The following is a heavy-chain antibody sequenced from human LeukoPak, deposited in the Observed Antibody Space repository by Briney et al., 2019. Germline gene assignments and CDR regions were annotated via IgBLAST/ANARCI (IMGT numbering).Heavy chain of an antibody. V-gene: IGHV4-4*07. D-gene: IGHD3-10*01. J-gene: IGHJ3*02. CDR1: GGSISSYY. CDR2: IYTSGST. Sequence: PSETLSLTCTVSGGSISSYYWSWIRQPAGKGLEWIGRIYTSGSTNYNPSLKSRVTMSVDTSKNQFSLKLSSVTAADTAVYYCARDRNYGSGSRRFDAFDIWGQGTMVTVSS. CDR3: ARDRNYGSGSRRFDAFDI.